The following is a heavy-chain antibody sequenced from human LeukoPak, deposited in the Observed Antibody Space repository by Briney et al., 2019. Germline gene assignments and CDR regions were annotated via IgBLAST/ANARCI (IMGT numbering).Heavy chain of an antibody. CDR1: GFTFSTYG. V-gene: IGHV3-33*01. CDR2: IWYDGSKK. CDR3: ARGLSQGMDV. Sequence: PGGSLRLSRAASGFTFSTYGIHWVRQAPGKGLEWVAVIWYDGSKKYYADSVKGRFTISRDNSKNTLYLEMNSLRAEDTAVYYCARGLSQGMDVWGQGTTVTVSS. J-gene: IGHJ6*02.